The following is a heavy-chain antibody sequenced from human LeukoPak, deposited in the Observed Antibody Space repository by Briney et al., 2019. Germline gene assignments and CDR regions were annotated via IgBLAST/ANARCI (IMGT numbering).Heavy chain of an antibody. CDR2: IDHSGST. CDR3: ARGDPSRHCSGGSCYSVELWFDY. J-gene: IGHJ4*02. D-gene: IGHD2-15*01. V-gene: IGHV4-34*01. CDR1: GGSFSGYY. Sequence: SETLSLTCAVYGGSFSGYYWSWIRQSPGKGLEWIGEIDHSGSTNYNPSLKSRVTISVDTSKNQFSLKLRSVTAADTAVYYCARGDPSRHCSGGSCYSVELWFDYWGQGTLVTVSS.